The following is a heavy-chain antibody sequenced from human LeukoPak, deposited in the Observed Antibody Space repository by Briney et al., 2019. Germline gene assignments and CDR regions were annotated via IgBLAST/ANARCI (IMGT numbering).Heavy chain of an antibody. CDR2: IYYSGST. Sequence: PSETLSLTCTVSGGSISSYYWSWIRQPPGKGLEWIGYIYYSGSTNYNPSLKSRVTISVDTSKNQFSLKLSSVTAADTAVYYCASQYSSGWFVDPEAAFDIWGQGTMVTVSS. CDR1: GGSISSYY. D-gene: IGHD6-19*01. J-gene: IGHJ3*02. CDR3: ASQYSSGWFVDPEAAFDI. V-gene: IGHV4-59*12.